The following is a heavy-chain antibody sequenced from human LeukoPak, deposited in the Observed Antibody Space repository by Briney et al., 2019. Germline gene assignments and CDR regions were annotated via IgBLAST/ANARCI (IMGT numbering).Heavy chain of an antibody. J-gene: IGHJ6*03. Sequence: KPGGSLRLSCAASEFTFSTYSMNWVRQAPGKGLEWVSSISSGSTYIYYADSVKGRFTISRDNAKNSLYLQMNSLRAEDTAVYYCAKNGDRGAFCSGGTCYPYYYYMDVWGRGTTVTISS. CDR1: EFTFSTYS. CDR3: AKNGDRGAFCSGGTCYPYYYYMDV. CDR2: ISSGSTYI. V-gene: IGHV3-21*01. D-gene: IGHD2-15*01.